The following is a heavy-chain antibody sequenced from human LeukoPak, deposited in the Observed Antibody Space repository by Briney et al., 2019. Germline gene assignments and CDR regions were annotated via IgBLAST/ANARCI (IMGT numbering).Heavy chain of an antibody. CDR1: GGSFSGYY. CDR3: AKDTKSADTYYYGSGSYYKWDYFDY. CDR2: INHSGST. J-gene: IGHJ4*02. Sequence: SETLSLTCAVYGGSFSGYYWSWIRQPPGKGLEWIGEINHSGSTNYNPSLKSRVTISVDTSKNQFSLKLSSVTAEDTAVYYCAKDTKSADTYYYGSGSYYKWDYFDYWGQGTLVTVSS. D-gene: IGHD3-10*01. V-gene: IGHV4-34*01.